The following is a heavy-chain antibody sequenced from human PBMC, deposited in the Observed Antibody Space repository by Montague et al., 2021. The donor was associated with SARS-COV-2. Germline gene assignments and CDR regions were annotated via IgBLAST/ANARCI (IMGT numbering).Heavy chain of an antibody. Sequence: SETLSLTCTVSGGSISSSSYYWGWIRQPPGKGLEWIGSIYYSGSTYYNPSLKIRVTISGDTSKNQFSLKLSSVTAADTAVYYCARKEMKYSSIWSTGGNWLDPWGQGTLVTVSS. V-gene: IGHV4-39*01. D-gene: IGHD6-13*01. CDR3: ARKEMKYSSIWSTGGNWLDP. CDR2: IYYSGST. CDR1: GGSISSSSYY. J-gene: IGHJ5*02.